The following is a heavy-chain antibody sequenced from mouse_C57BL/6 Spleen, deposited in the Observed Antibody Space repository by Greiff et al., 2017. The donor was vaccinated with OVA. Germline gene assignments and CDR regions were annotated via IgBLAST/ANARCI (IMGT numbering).Heavy chain of an antibody. CDR3: ERHEEIYYGSSYGWYFDV. V-gene: IGHV1-62-2*01. CDR1: GYTFTEYT. D-gene: IGHD1-1*01. J-gene: IGHJ1*03. CDR2: FYPGSGSI. Sequence: QVQLQQSGAELVKPGASVKLSCKASGYTFTEYTIHWVKQRSGQGLEWIGWFYPGSGSIKYNEKFKDKATLTADTSSSTVYMELSRLTSEDSAVYFCERHEEIYYGSSYGWYFDVWGTGTTVTVSS.